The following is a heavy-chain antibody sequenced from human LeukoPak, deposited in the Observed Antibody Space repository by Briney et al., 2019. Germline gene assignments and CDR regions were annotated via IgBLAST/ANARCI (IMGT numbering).Heavy chain of an antibody. V-gene: IGHV1-18*01. CDR3: ARLTGYCSGGSCYDWFDP. Sequence: ASVKVSCKASGYTFTSYGISWVRQAAGQGREWMGWISVYNGNTNYAQKLRGRVTMTTDTSTSTAYMELRSLRSDDTAVYYCARLTGYCSGGSCYDWFDPWGQGTLVTVSS. CDR2: ISVYNGNT. D-gene: IGHD2-15*01. CDR1: GYTFTSYG. J-gene: IGHJ5*02.